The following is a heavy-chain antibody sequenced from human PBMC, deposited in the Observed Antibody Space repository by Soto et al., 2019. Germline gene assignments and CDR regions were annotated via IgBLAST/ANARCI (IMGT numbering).Heavy chain of an antibody. V-gene: IGHV4-31*03. Sequence: QVQLQESGPGLVKPSQTLSLTCTVSGCSISSGGYYWSCIRQHPGKGLEWIGYIYYSGSTYYNPAHQSRVPISVGTAKNQFTLKACSVAAADTGLNYWWDTSQSTVATFRYWGQGTPGNCSS. CDR2: IYYSGST. CDR3: WDTSQSTVATFRY. D-gene: IGHD1-26*01. CDR1: GCSISSGGYY. J-gene: IGHJ4*02.